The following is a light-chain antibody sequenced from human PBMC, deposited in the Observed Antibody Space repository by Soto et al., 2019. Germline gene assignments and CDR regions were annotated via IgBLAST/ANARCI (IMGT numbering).Light chain of an antibody. J-gene: IGLJ2*01. V-gene: IGLV2-23*03. CDR1: SSDMGTYNL. CDR2: EGS. CDR3: CSYATTSTFI. Sequence: QSALTQPASVSGSPGQSITISCTGTSSDMGTYNLVSWYQQHPGKAPKLMIYEGSKRPSGVSNRFSGSKSGTTASLTISGLQAEDEADYLCCSYATTSTFIFGGGTKLTVL.